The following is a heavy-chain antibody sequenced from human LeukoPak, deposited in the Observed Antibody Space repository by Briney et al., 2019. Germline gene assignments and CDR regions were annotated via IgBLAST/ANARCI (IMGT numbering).Heavy chain of an antibody. J-gene: IGHJ4*02. CDR1: GGSFSGYY. CDR3: ARNNYGGVDY. D-gene: IGHD4-23*01. V-gene: IGHV4-34*01. Sequence: SETLSLTCAVYGGSFSGYYWSWIRQPPGKGLEWMGEINHSGSTNYNPSLKSRVTISVDTSKNQFSLKLSSVTAADTAVYYCARNNYGGVDYWGQGTLVTVSS. CDR2: INHSGST.